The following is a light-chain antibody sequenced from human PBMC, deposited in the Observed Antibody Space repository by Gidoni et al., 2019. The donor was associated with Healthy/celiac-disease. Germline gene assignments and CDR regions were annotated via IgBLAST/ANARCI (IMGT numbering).Light chain of an antibody. Sequence: DIQMTQSPSSLSASVGDRVTITCQASQDLSNYLNWYQQKPGKAPKLLIYDASNLETGVPSRFSGSGSGTDFTFTISSLQPEDIATDYCQQYDNLPWTFGQGTKVEIK. J-gene: IGKJ1*01. CDR2: DAS. CDR3: QQYDNLPWT. CDR1: QDLSNY. V-gene: IGKV1-33*01.